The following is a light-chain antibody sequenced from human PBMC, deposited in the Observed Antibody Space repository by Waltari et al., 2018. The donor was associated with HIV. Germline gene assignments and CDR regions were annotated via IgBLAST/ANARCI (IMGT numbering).Light chain of an antibody. CDR1: QRLFYTSNHRTY. Sequence: DIVMTQSPDSLAVSLGERATINCRSSQRLFYTSNHRTYLAWDQKKPGQPPTLLISWPSARESGVPDRFGVGGSETDFTLTIGSLQAKDEAVNDCQEYCSSRRFGQGTTVEIK. CDR2: WPS. J-gene: IGKJ1*01. CDR3: QEYCSSRR. V-gene: IGKV4-1*01.